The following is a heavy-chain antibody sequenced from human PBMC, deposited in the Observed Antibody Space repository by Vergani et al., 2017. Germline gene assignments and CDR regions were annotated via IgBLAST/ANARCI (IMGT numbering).Heavy chain of an antibody. Sequence: EVHLLESGGGQVEAGGSLRLSCVASGFTFSNSAMSWVRQTSGKGLEWVSAISGHGDRTYYADSVKGRFTISRDNAKNSLYLQMNSLRAEDTAVYYCARALWNFYYGMDVWGQGTTVTVSS. V-gene: IGHV3-23*01. CDR2: ISGHGDRT. CDR1: GFTFSNSA. J-gene: IGHJ6*02. CDR3: ARALWNFYYGMDV. D-gene: IGHD1-1*01.